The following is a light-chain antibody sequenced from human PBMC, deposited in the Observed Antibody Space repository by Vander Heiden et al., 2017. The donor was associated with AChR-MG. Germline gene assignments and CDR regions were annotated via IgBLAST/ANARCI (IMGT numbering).Light chain of an antibody. CDR1: QSVNSN. Sequence: EIVMTQSPATLCVSPGERATLSCRASQSVNSNLAWNQQKPGQAPRLLIYGASTRATGIPARFSGSGSGTEFTLTISSLQSEDFAVYYCQQYNNWPPLTFGGGTKVEIK. J-gene: IGKJ4*01. CDR3: QQYNNWPPLT. CDR2: GAS. V-gene: IGKV3-15*01.